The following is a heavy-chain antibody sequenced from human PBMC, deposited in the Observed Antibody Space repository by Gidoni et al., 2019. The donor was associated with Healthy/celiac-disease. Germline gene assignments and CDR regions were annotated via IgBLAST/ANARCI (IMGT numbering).Heavy chain of an antibody. CDR3: ARWGYDSSGYSPH. CDR1: GGASSSGGYY. D-gene: IGHD3-22*01. CDR2: IYYSGST. J-gene: IGHJ4*02. Sequence: QVQLQESGPGLVTPSQTPSLTCTVSGGASSSGGYYWSWIRQHPGKGLEWIGYIYYSGSTYYNPSLKSRVTISVDTSKNQFSLKLSSVAAAGTAVYYCARWGYDSSGYSPHWGQGTLVTVSS. V-gene: IGHV4-31*03.